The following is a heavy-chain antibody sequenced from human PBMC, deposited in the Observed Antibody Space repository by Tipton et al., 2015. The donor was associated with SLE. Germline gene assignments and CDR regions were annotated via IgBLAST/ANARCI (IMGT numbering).Heavy chain of an antibody. Sequence: VQLVQSGAEVKKPGESLKISCKGSGNNFTNYWIAWVRQRPGKGLEWMGINHPGDSKTRYNPSFQGQVTISADKSINTAYLQWSSLKASDSARYYCARQLLLFRQYDSWGQGTLVTVSS. CDR3: ARQLLLFRQYDS. CDR1: GNNFTNYW. CDR2: NHPGDSKT. V-gene: IGHV5-51*01. J-gene: IGHJ5*02. D-gene: IGHD3-10*01.